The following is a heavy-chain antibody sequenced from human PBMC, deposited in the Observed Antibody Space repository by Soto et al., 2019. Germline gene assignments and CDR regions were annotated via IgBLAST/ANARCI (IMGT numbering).Heavy chain of an antibody. Sequence: GASVKVSCNASGYTFTSYGISWVRQAPGQGLEWMGWISAYNGNTNYAQKLQGRVTMTTDTSTSTAYMELRSLRSDDTAVYYCARAYGDSRYYYYGMDVWGQGTTVTVSS. V-gene: IGHV1-18*01. CDR3: ARAYGDSRYYYYGMDV. D-gene: IGHD4-17*01. J-gene: IGHJ6*02. CDR1: GYTFTSYG. CDR2: ISAYNGNT.